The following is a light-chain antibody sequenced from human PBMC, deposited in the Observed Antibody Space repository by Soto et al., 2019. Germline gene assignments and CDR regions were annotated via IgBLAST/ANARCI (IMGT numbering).Light chain of an antibody. CDR2: AAS. CDR3: QQSYSTPWT. J-gene: IGKJ1*01. Sequence: DIQMTHSPSSLSASVGARVTITCRASQSISSHLNWYQQKPGKAPKLLIYAASSLQSGVPSRFSGSGSGTDFSLTISGLQPEDCATDHCQQSYSTPWTFGQGTQGGYQ. CDR1: QSISSH. V-gene: IGKV1-39*01.